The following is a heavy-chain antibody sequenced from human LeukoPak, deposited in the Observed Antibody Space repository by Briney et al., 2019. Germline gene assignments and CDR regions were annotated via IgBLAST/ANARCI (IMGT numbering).Heavy chain of an antibody. V-gene: IGHV4-31*03. D-gene: IGHD2-2*02. CDR2: TYYSGST. Sequence: ASETLSLTCTVSGGSISSGGYYWSWIRQHPGKGLEWIGYTYYSGSTYYNPSLKSRVTISVDTSKNQFSLKLSSVTAADTAVYYCARVSTPAAIPASYYYYGMDVWGQGTTVTVSS. CDR3: ARVSTPAAIPASYYYYGMDV. J-gene: IGHJ6*02. CDR1: GGSISSGGYY.